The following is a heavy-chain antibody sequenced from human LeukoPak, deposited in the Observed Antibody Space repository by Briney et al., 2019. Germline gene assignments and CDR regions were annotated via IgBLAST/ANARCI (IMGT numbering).Heavy chain of an antibody. Sequence: ASVKVSCKASGGTFSSYAISWVRQAPGQGLEWMGRIIPILGIANYAQKFQGRVTITADKSTSTAYMELSSLRSEDTAVYYCAPNGYYDSSGWFDPWAREPWSPSPQ. CDR3: APNGYYDSSGWFDP. CDR2: IIPILGIA. V-gene: IGHV1-69*04. D-gene: IGHD3-22*01. CDR1: GGTFSSYA. J-gene: IGHJ5*02.